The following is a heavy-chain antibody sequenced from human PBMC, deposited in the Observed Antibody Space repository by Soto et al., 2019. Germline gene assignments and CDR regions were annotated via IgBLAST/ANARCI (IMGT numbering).Heavy chain of an antibody. CDR2: ISWDGGST. CDR1: GFTFDDYT. V-gene: IGHV3-43*01. D-gene: IGHD3-10*01. CDR3: AKGLSMVRGVIMDYFDY. J-gene: IGHJ4*02. Sequence: EVQLVESGGVVVQPGGSLRLSCAASGFTFDDYTMHWVRQAPGKGLEWVSLISWDGGSTYYADSVKGRFTISRDNSKNSLYLQMNSLRAEDTALYCRAKGLSMVRGVIMDYFDYWGQGTLVTVSS.